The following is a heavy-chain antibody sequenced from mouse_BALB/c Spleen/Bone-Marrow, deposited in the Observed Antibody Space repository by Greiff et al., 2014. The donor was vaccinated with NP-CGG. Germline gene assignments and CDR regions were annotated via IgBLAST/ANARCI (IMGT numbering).Heavy chain of an antibody. CDR1: GFNIKDTY. CDR3: ARWDGNYIYAMDY. CDR2: IDPANGHT. D-gene: IGHD2-1*01. J-gene: IGHJ4*01. Sequence: EVQLQQSGAELVKPGASVKLSCTASGFNIKDTYMHWVKQRPEQGLEWIGRIDPANGHTKYDPKFQGKATITADTSSNTAYLQLSSLTSEDTAVYYCARWDGNYIYAMDYWGQGTSVTVSS. V-gene: IGHV14-3*02.